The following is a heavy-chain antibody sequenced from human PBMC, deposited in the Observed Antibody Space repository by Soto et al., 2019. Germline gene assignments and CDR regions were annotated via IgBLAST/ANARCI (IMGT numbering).Heavy chain of an antibody. CDR3: ARGNVVAIDY. D-gene: IGHD2-21*01. V-gene: IGHV4-30-2*01. J-gene: IGHJ4*02. Sequence: MSLTCAVSGGSISRGGYSWSWIRQPPGKGLEWIGYIYHSGSTYYNPSLKSRVTISVDRSKNQFSLKLSSVTAADTAVYYCARGNVVAIDYWGQGTLVTVSS. CDR1: GGSISRGGYS. CDR2: IYHSGST.